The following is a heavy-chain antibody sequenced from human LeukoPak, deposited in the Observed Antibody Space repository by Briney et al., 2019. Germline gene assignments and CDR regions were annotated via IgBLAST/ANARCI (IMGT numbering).Heavy chain of an antibody. D-gene: IGHD1-14*01. J-gene: IGHJ5*02. V-gene: IGHV4-34*01. Sequence: SETLSLTCAVYDETLNGYYWSWIRQPPGKGLEWIGEMNDSGRTTYNPSLESRATISAERSKNQFSLKLTSVTAADTAVYYCASGSWSRRFAPWGQGTLVTVSS. CDR2: MNDSGRT. CDR1: DETLNGYY. CDR3: ASGSWSRRFAP.